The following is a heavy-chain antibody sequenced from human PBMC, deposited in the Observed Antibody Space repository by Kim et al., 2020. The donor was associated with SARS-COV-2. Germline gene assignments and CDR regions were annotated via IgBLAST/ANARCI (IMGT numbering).Heavy chain of an antibody. V-gene: IGHV4-34*01. CDR1: GGSFSGYY. J-gene: IGHJ6*02. CDR3: ARGPWYYGSGSSPNYYYGMDV. Sequence: SETLSLTCAVYGGSFSGYYWSWIRQPPGKGLEWIGEINHSGSTNYNPSLKSRVTISVDTSKNQFSLKLSSVTAADTAVYYCARGPWYYGSGSSPNYYYGMDVWGQGTTVTVSS. CDR2: INHSGST. D-gene: IGHD3-10*01.